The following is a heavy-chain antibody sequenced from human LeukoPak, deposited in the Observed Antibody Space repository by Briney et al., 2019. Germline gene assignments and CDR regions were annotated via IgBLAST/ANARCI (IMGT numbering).Heavy chain of an antibody. Sequence: SETLSLTCTVSGGPISSGGYYWSWIRQHPGKGLEWIGYIYYSGSTYYNPSLKSRVTISVDASKNQFSLKLSSVTAADTAVYYCARAGQLVLGSFDYWGQGTLVTVSS. CDR2: IYYSGST. V-gene: IGHV4-31*03. CDR3: ARAGQLVLGSFDY. CDR1: GGPISSGGYY. D-gene: IGHD6-13*01. J-gene: IGHJ4*02.